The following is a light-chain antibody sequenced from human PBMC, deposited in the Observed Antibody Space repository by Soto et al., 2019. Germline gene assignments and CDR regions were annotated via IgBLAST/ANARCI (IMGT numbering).Light chain of an antibody. Sequence: DIQMTQCPSTLSASVGDRVTITCRASQSISSWLAWYQQKPGKAPKILIYKASGLESWVPSRFSGSGSGTEFTLTISSLQPDDFATYYCQQYNSYPWTFGQGTKVEIK. CDR1: QSISSW. CDR3: QQYNSYPWT. V-gene: IGKV1-5*03. J-gene: IGKJ1*01. CDR2: KAS.